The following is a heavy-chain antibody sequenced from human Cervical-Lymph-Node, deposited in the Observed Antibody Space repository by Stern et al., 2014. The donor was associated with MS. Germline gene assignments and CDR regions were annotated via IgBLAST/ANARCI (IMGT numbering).Heavy chain of an antibody. Sequence: MQLVESGAEVKKPGSSVKVSCNASGGSFRNYGIAWGRQAPGQGLEWIGGIIPILGRTDSAQRVQGRFTINADAFTGAIYLEGNSLTSEDPAVYHCARDRSLGVTPFFDSWGMGTLVTVSS. CDR2: IIPILGRT. V-gene: IGHV1-69*01. CDR3: ARDRSLGVTPFFDS. D-gene: IGHD3-16*01. J-gene: IGHJ4*02. CDR1: GGSFRNYG.